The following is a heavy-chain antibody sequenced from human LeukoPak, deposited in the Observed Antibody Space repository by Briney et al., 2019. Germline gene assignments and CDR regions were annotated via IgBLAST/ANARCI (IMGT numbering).Heavy chain of an antibody. J-gene: IGHJ5*02. D-gene: IGHD4-17*01. Sequence: SSETLSLTCTVSGGSISSSGYYWGWIRQPPGKGLEWIGSIYYSGSTYYNPSLKSRVTISVDTSKNQFSLKLSSVTAADTAVYYCARTYGDYSYNCFDPWGQGILVTVSS. CDR3: ARTYGDYSYNCFDP. V-gene: IGHV4-39*07. CDR2: IYYSGST. CDR1: GGSISSSGYY.